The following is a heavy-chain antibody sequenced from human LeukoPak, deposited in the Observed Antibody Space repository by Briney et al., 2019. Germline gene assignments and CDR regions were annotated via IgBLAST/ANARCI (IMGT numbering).Heavy chain of an antibody. CDR2: INYIEST. CDR1: GDSITTYY. CDR3: ARGVTAAASS. J-gene: IGHJ5*02. D-gene: IGHD6-13*01. Sequence: SETLSLTCTVSGDSITTYYWSWIRQPPGKGLEWIGYINYIESTNYNPSLKNRVSISADISKTQFTLRLRSVTAADTAVYFCARGVTAAASSWGQGTLVTVSS. V-gene: IGHV4-59*01.